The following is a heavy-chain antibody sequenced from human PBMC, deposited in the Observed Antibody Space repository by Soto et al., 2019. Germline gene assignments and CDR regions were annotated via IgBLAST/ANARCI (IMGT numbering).Heavy chain of an antibody. CDR3: ARGGWYYYYGMDV. D-gene: IGHD6-19*01. CDR2: INNDGGRT. Sequence: GGSLRLSCAASGFTSSSYWMHWVRQAPGKGLVWVSRINNDGGRTSYADSVKGRFTTSRDNAKNTLYLQMNSLRVEDTAVYYCARGGWYYYYGMDVWGQGTTVTVSS. J-gene: IGHJ6*02. CDR1: GFTSSSYW. V-gene: IGHV3-74*01.